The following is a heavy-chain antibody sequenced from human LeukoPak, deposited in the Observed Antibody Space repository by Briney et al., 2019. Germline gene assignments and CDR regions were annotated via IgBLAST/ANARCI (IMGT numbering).Heavy chain of an antibody. Sequence: GASVKVSCKASGYTFTGYYMHWVRQAPGQGLEWMGWINPNSGGTNYAQKFQGRVTMTRDTSISTAYMELSRLRSDDTAVYYCARGVGFGGVTGGYYYMDVWGKGTTVTVSS. CDR2: INPNSGGT. CDR3: ARGVGFGGVTGGYYYMDV. CDR1: GYTFTGYY. D-gene: IGHD3-16*01. J-gene: IGHJ6*03. V-gene: IGHV1-2*02.